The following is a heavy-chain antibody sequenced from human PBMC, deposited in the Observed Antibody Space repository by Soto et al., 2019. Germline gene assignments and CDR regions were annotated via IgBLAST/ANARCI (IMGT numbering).Heavy chain of an antibody. V-gene: IGHV1-8*01. Sequence: QVQLVQSGAEVKKPGASVKVSCKASGYTFTTSDINWVRQATGQGLEWMGWMNPNSGNTGYAQKFQGSLTMTRNTARSTAYMELSGLRSEDTAVYYCARRLGYNRFDHWGQGTLVTVSS. D-gene: IGHD5-12*01. J-gene: IGHJ4*02. CDR1: GYTFTTSD. CDR3: ARRLGYNRFDH. CDR2: MNPNSGNT.